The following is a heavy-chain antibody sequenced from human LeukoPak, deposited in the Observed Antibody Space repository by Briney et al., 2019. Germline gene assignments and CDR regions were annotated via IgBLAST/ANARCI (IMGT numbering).Heavy chain of an antibody. V-gene: IGHV4-30-4*01. D-gene: IGHD3-22*01. CDR2: TYYSGST. CDR1: GGSISSGDYY. J-gene: IGHJ5*02. Sequence: SQTLSLTCTVSGGSISSGDYYWSWIRQPPGKGLEWIGYTYYSGSTYYNPSLKNRVSISVDTSKNQFSLNLSSVTAADTAVYYCARPYYYDSRIDPWGQRTPVTVSS. CDR3: ARPYYYDSRIDP.